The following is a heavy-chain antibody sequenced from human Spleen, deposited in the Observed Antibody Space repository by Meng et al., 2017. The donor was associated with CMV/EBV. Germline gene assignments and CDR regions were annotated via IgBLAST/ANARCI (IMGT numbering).Heavy chain of an antibody. J-gene: IGHJ5*02. D-gene: IGHD1-26*01. V-gene: IGHV4-30-4*08. CDR2: IYDSGST. Sequence: QMPEAGPGVVKPLEDLSLTCTVVGRSLRGGYYYLCGIRQPPGKGVEWIGYIYDSGSTKHTPSLKRRVSNPEDTSQNQFSVKLSAVTGAHSAVYYCARGRRELWLDPWGQGTLVTVSS. CDR1: GRSLRGGYYY. CDR3: ARGRRELWLDP.